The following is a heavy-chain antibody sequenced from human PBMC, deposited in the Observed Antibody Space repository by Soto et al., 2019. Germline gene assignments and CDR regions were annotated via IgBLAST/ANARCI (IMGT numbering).Heavy chain of an antibody. CDR2: ISAYNGNT. J-gene: IGHJ5*02. D-gene: IGHD1-26*01. Sequence: QVQLVQSGAEVKKPGASVKVSCKASGYTFTSYGISWVRQAPGQGLEWMGWISAYNGNTHYAQKLQGRATMTTDTTTSTASMERRSLSSDDTAVSSCATLGRCGWELPPGVWFAPWGQGTPVTVSS. V-gene: IGHV1-18*01. CDR3: ATLGRCGWELPPGVWFAP. CDR1: GYTFTSYG.